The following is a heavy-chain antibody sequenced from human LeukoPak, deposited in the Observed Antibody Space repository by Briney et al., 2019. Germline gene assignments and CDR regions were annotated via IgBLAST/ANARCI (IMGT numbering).Heavy chain of an antibody. D-gene: IGHD5-18*01. Sequence: ASVKVSCKASGYTFTSYGISWVRQAPGQGLEWMGWISAYNGNTNYAQKLQGRVTMTTDTSTSTAYMELRSLRSDDTAVYYCARDMDTAMVEGIDYWGQGTLVTVSS. J-gene: IGHJ4*02. CDR2: ISAYNGNT. CDR1: GYTFTSYG. V-gene: IGHV1-18*01. CDR3: ARDMDTAMVEGIDY.